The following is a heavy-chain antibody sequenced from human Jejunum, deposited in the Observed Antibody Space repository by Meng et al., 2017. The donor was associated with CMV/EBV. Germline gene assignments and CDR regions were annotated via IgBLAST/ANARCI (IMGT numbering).Heavy chain of an antibody. V-gene: IGHV3-53*01. D-gene: IGHD5-24*01. CDR3: ARDLRGRWQHFGY. Sequence: APLGFPVSANYMSWVRQAPGKGREWVSIIYSVGDTYYTDSVKGRFTISRDNSKNTVYLQMNSLRAEDTAVYYCARDLRGRWQHFGYWGQGTLVTVSS. CDR2: IYSVGDT. CDR1: GFPVSANY. J-gene: IGHJ4*02.